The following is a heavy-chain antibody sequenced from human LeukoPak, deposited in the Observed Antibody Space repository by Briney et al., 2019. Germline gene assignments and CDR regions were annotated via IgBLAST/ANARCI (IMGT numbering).Heavy chain of an antibody. J-gene: IGHJ4*02. D-gene: IGHD3-10*01. Sequence: SETLSLTCTVSGGSISSSSYYWGWIRQPPGKGLEWIGSIYYSGSTYYNPSLKSRVTISVDTSKNQFSLKLSSVTAADTAVYYCARLNYYGSGSSAGDYWGQGTLVTVSS. CDR3: ARLNYYGSGSSAGDY. CDR2: IYYSGST. CDR1: GGSISSSSYY. V-gene: IGHV4-39*01.